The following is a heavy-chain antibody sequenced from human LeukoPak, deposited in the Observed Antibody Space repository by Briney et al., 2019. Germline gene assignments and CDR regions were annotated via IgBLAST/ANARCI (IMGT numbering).Heavy chain of an antibody. V-gene: IGHV3-21*01. D-gene: IGHD2-2*01. CDR2: ISSSSSYI. CDR3: ASKDCSSTSCYLSPGY. CDR1: GFPLRRYS. J-gene: IGHJ4*02. Sequence: RSLRLSCAASGFPLRRYSMNWVRQAPGKGLEWVSSISSSSSYIYDADSVKGRFTISRDNATNSLYLQMNSLRAEDTAVYYCASKDCSSTSCYLSPGYWGQGTLVTVSS.